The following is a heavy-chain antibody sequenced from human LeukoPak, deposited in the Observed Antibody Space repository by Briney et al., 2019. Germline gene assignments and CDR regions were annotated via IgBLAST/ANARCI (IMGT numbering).Heavy chain of an antibody. J-gene: IGHJ4*02. V-gene: IGHV3-21*01. CDR2: ISSSSSYI. CDR1: GFTFSSYS. CDR3: ACYYGSGSYYGA. D-gene: IGHD3-10*01. Sequence: PGGSLRLSCAASGFTFSSYSMNWVRQAPGKGLEWVSSISSSSSYIYYADSVKGRFTISRDNAKNSLYLQMNSLRAEDTAVYYCACYYGSGSYYGAWGQGTLVTVSS.